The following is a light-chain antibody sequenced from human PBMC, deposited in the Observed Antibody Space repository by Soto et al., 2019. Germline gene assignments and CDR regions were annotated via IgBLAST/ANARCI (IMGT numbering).Light chain of an antibody. V-gene: IGKV4-1*01. CDR2: WAS. J-gene: IGKJ2*01. Sequence: DIVMTQSPDSLAVSLGERATINCKSSQSVLYSSNNKNYLAWYQQKPGQPPKLLIYWASTRESGVPDRFSGSGSGTDFTLSISSRQTEDVALYYCHQYYIIPSTFGQGTKLEIK. CDR3: HQYYIIPST. CDR1: QSVLYSSNNKNY.